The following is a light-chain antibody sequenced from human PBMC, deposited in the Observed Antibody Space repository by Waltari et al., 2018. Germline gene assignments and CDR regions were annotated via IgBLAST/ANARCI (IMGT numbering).Light chain of an antibody. J-gene: IGKJ1*01. V-gene: IGKV4-1*01. CDR3: QQYRSTLWT. CDR2: WAS. Sequence: DIVMTQSPDSLAVSLGERATINCKSSQIFLFSTNNKNYLAWYQQKTGQPPKLLFYWASTRESGVPDRFSGSGSGTDFTLTISSLQAEDVAVYYCQQYRSTLWTFGQGTRVEIK. CDR1: QIFLFSTNNKNY.